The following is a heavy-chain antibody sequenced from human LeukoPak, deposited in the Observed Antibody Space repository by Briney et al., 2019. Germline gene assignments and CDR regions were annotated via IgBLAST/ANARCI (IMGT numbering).Heavy chain of an antibody. J-gene: IGHJ6*03. CDR2: ISGSSSYI. CDR1: GFTFSSYS. CDR3: ARGLGGYYYYMDV. V-gene: IGHV3-21*01. Sequence: GGSLRLSCAASGFTFSSYSMNWVRQAPGKGLEWVSSISGSSSYIYYADSVKGRFTISRDNAKNSLYLQMNSLRAEDTAVYYCARGLGGYYYYMDVWGKGTTVTISS. D-gene: IGHD6-6*01.